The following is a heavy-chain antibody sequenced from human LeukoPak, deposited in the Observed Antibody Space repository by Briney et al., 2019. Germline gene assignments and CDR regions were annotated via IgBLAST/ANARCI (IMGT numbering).Heavy chain of an antibody. CDR3: ARVKDSYISTPFDS. Sequence: PGGSLRLSCAASGFTFSYYCMSWVRQAPGKGLEWVANIQQDGSEKYYVDSVKGRFTISRDNAENSLFLQMNSLRAEDTAVYYCARVKDSYISTPFDSWGQGTLVTVSS. D-gene: IGHD6-13*01. CDR2: IQQDGSEK. CDR1: GFTFSYYC. V-gene: IGHV3-7*01. J-gene: IGHJ4*02.